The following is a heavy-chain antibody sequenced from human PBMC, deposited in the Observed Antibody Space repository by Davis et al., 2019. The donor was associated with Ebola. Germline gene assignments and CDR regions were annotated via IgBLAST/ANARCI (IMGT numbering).Heavy chain of an antibody. J-gene: IGHJ4*02. CDR2: INHSGST. V-gene: IGHV4-34*01. CDR1: GGSFSGYY. CDR3: ARGTVTRRYFDY. D-gene: IGHD4-17*01. Sequence: PSETLSLTCAVYGGSFSGYYWSWIRQPPGKGLEWIGEINHSGSTNYNPSLKSRVTISVDTSKNQFSLKLSSVTAADTAVYYCARGTVTRRYFDYWGQGTLVTVSS.